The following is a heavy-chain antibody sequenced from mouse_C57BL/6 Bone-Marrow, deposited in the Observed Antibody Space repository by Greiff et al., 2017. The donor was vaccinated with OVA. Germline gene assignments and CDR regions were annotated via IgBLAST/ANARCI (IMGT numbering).Heavy chain of an antibody. Sequence: VQLQQSGAELVRPGASVKLSCTASGFNIKDDYMHWVKRRPEQGLEWIGWIDPENGDTEYASKFQGKATITADTSSNTAYLQLSSLTSEDTAVYYCTKDGYWYAMDYWGQGTSVTVSS. V-gene: IGHV14-4*01. CDR1: GFNIKDDY. CDR3: TKDGYWYAMDY. J-gene: IGHJ4*01. D-gene: IGHD2-3*01. CDR2: IDPENGDT.